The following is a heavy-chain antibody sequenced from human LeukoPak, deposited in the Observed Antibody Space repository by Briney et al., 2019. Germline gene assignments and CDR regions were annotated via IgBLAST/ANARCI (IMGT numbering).Heavy chain of an antibody. V-gene: IGHV4-34*01. Sequence: SETLSLTRAVYGGSFSGYYWSWIRQPPGKGLEWIGEINHSGSTNYNPSLKSRVTISVDTSKNQFSLKLSSVTAADTAVYYCARGASRVWYSSSSVRFDPWGQGTLVTVSS. CDR3: ARGASRVWYSSSSVRFDP. CDR1: GGSFSGYY. J-gene: IGHJ5*02. D-gene: IGHD6-6*01. CDR2: INHSGST.